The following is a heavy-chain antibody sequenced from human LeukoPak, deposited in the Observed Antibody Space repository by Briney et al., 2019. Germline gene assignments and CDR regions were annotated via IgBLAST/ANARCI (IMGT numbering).Heavy chain of an antibody. CDR2: ISSSSSYI. V-gene: IGHV3-21*01. CDR3: ARDSTYYDFWSGCPMDV. D-gene: IGHD3-3*01. CDR1: GFTFSSYS. Sequence: PGGSLRLSCAASGFTFSSYSMNWVRQAPGKGLEWVSSISSSSSYIYYTDSVKGRFTISRDNAKNSLYLQMNSLRAEDTAVYYCARDSTYYDFWSGCPMDVWGKGTTVTVSS. J-gene: IGHJ6*04.